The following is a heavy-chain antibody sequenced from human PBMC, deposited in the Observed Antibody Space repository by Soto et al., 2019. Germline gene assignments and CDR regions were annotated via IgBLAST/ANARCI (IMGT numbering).Heavy chain of an antibody. CDR1: GYTFTSYC. Sequence: ASVKVSCKASGYTFTSYCISWVLQAPGQGLEWMGWISAYNGNTNYAQKLQGRVTMTTDTSTSTAYMELRSLRSDDTAVYYCARLIAAAENWFDPWGQGTLVTVSS. D-gene: IGHD6-13*01. J-gene: IGHJ5*02. CDR2: ISAYNGNT. V-gene: IGHV1-18*04. CDR3: ARLIAAAENWFDP.